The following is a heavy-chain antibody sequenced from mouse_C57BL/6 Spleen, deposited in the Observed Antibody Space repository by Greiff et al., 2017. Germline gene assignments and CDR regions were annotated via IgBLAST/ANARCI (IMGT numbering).Heavy chain of an antibody. CDR2: INPYNGGT. J-gene: IGHJ4*01. V-gene: IGHV1-19*01. CDR3: ASSYGRDAMDY. CDR1: GYTFTDYY. Sequence: EVQRVESGPVLVKPGASVKMSCKASGYTFTDYYMNWVKQSHGKSLEWIGVINPYNGGTSYNQKFKGKATLTVDKSSSTAYMELNSLTSEDSAVYYCASSYGRDAMDYWGQGTSVTVSS. D-gene: IGHD1-1*01.